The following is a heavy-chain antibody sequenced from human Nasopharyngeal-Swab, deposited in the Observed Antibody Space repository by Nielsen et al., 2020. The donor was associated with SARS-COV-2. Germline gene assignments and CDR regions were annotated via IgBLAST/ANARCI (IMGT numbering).Heavy chain of an antibody. CDR2: IYSGGDT. CDR1: GFTVSSQY. D-gene: IGHD3-3*01. J-gene: IGHJ4*02. V-gene: IGHV3-53*01. CDR3: ARGESGFDPLDC. Sequence: GGPLRLSCAASGFTVSSQYMNWVRQAPGKGLEWVSLIYSGGDTDYADSVKGRFIMSRDKSKNTLYLQMNRLRAEDTAVYYCARGESGFDPLDCWGQGTLVTVSS.